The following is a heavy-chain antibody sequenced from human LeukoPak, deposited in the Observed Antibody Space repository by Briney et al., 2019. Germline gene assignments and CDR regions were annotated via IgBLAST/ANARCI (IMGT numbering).Heavy chain of an antibody. CDR2: IYFSGST. CDR3: ARGVVATITWRYYYMDV. V-gene: IGHV4-39*01. Sequence: SETLSLTCTVSGGSISSSSYYWAWIRQPPGKGLEWIGSIYFSGSTYYTPSPKSRVTISVDTSKNQFSLMLTSVTAADTAVYYCARGVVATITWRYYYMDVWGKGTTVTVSS. CDR1: GGSISSSSYY. J-gene: IGHJ6*03. D-gene: IGHD5-12*01.